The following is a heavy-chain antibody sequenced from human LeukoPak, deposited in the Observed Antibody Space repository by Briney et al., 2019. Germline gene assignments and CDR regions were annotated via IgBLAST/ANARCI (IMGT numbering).Heavy chain of an antibody. Sequence: PGRSLRLSCAASGFTFSNYGMHWVRQAPGKGLEWVAVISYDGSTKYYADSVKGRFTISRDNSENTLYLQMNSLRGEDTAVYYCAKQWDPDYWGQGTPVTVSS. CDR2: ISYDGSTK. J-gene: IGHJ4*02. CDR3: AKQWDPDY. D-gene: IGHD1-26*01. V-gene: IGHV3-30*18. CDR1: GFTFSNYG.